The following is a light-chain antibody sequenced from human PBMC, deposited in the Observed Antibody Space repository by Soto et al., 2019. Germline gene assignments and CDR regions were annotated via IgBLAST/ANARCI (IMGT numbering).Light chain of an antibody. Sequence: QSVLTQPPSASGTTGQRVTISASGSSSNIGSNTVSCYQQVPGTAPTLLIYDNDERPSGVPGRFSGSKSGTSASLAISGLQSEDEADYYCATWDDSRNGYVFGPGTKVTVL. CDR1: SSNIGSNT. CDR2: DND. J-gene: IGLJ1*01. V-gene: IGLV1-44*01. CDR3: ATWDDSRNGYV.